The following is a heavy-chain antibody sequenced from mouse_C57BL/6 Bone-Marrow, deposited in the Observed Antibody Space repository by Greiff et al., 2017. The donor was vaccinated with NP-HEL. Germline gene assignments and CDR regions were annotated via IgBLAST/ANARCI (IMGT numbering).Heavy chain of an antibody. Sequence: EVQLQQSGAELVRPGASVKLSCTASGFNFKDYYMHWVKQRPEQGLEWIGWIDPENGDTEYASKFQGKATITADTSSNTAYLQLSSLTSEYTAVYYCTTERGYDEDYYFDYWGQGTTLTVSS. CDR1: GFNFKDYY. CDR3: TTERGYDEDYYFDY. D-gene: IGHD2-2*01. J-gene: IGHJ2*01. V-gene: IGHV14-4*01. CDR2: IDPENGDT.